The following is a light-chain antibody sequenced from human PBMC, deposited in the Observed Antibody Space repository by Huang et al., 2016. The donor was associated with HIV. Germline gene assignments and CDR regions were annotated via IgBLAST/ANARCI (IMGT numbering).Light chain of an antibody. CDR1: QSVSSN. Sequence: EIVMTQSPATLSVSPGERATLSCRASQSVSSNLAWYQQKPGQAPRLLIYGASTRATGIPARFSGSGSGTEFTLTITSLQSEDFAVYYCQQYNNWPPEETFGPGTKVDFK. CDR3: QQYNNWPPEET. V-gene: IGKV3-15*01. CDR2: GAS. J-gene: IGKJ3*01.